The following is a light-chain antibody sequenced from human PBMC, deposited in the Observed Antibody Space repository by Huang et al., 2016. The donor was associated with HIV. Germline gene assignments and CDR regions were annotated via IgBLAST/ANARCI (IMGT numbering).Light chain of an antibody. CDR1: QSLLHSDGNTY. V-gene: IGKV2-30*02. Sequence: DVVMTQSPLSLPVTLGQPASISCRSSQSLLHSDGNTYLIWLQQRPGNSPRRLIYKVSTRDSGVPDRFSGSVSGSDFTLMISRVEPEDFGVYYCMQGTHWPLTFGGGTKVEIK. CDR3: MQGTHWPLT. CDR2: KVS. J-gene: IGKJ4*01.